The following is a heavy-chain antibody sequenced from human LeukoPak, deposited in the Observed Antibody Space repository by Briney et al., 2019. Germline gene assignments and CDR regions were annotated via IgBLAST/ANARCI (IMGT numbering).Heavy chain of an antibody. Sequence: PGGSLRLSCAASGFTFSSYGMHWVRQAPGKGLEWVAVIWYDGSNKYYADSVKGRFTISRDNSKNTVYLQMNSLRAEDTAVYYCAKDATPSTILYYFDYWGQGTLVTVSS. V-gene: IGHV3-33*06. CDR3: AKDATPSTILYYFDY. CDR2: IWYDGSNK. J-gene: IGHJ4*02. CDR1: GFTFSSYG. D-gene: IGHD1-26*01.